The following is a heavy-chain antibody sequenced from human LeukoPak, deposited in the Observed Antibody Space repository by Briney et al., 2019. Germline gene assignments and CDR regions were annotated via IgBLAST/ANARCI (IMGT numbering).Heavy chain of an antibody. J-gene: IGHJ4*02. D-gene: IGHD4-17*01. Sequence: PSETLSLTCTVSGGSISSHYWSWIRQPPGKELEWIGYIYYSGSTNYNPSLKGRVTISVDTSKNQFSLKLSSVTAADTAVYYCARVGITVTTYTFDYWGQGTLVTVSS. V-gene: IGHV4-59*11. CDR1: GGSISSHY. CDR2: IYYSGST. CDR3: ARVGITVTTYTFDY.